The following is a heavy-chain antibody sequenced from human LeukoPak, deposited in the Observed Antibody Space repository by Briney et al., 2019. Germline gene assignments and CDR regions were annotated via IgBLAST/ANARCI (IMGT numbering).Heavy chain of an antibody. V-gene: IGHV3-21*04. J-gene: IGHJ4*02. D-gene: IGHD3-3*01. Sequence: GGSLRLSCAASGFTFNTYSMNWVRQAPGKGLEWVSSISDNSNYIYYSDSVEGRFTISRDNAKNSLYLQMNSLRAEDTAVYYCAKDGSFWLPSNSLFDYWGQGTPVTVSS. CDR3: AKDGSFWLPSNSLFDY. CDR1: GFTFNTYS. CDR2: ISDNSNYI.